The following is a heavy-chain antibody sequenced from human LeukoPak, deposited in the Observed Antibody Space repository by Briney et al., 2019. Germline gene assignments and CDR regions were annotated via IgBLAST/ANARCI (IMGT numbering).Heavy chain of an antibody. D-gene: IGHD3-22*01. J-gene: IGHJ4*02. V-gene: IGHV3-23*01. CDR3: AKDEPRRYYDSSGYAPFDY. Sequence: GSLRLSCAASGFTFSSYAMSWVRQAPGKGLEWVSAISGSGGSTYYADSVKGRFTISRDNSKNTLYLQMNSLRAEDTAVYYCAKDEPRRYYDSSGYAPFDYWGQGTLVTVSS. CDR2: ISGSGGST. CDR1: GFTFSSYA.